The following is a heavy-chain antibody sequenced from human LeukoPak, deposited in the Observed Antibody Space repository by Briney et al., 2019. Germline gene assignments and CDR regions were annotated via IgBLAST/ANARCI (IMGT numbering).Heavy chain of an antibody. CDR2: ISKGSTYI. V-gene: IGHV3-21*01. CDR3: AREEDSSAIRSSDGMDV. Sequence: PGGSLRLSCVASGFTFSSYTMNWVRQAPGKGLEWVACISKGSTYIYYADSVKGRFTISRDNAKNSVDLQMNSLRAEDTAVYYCAREEDSSAIRSSDGMDVWGQGTTVTVSS. D-gene: IGHD6-6*01. J-gene: IGHJ6*02. CDR1: GFTFSSYT.